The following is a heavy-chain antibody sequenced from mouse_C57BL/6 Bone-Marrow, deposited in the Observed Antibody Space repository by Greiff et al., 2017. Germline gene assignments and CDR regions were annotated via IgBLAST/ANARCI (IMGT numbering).Heavy chain of an antibody. Sequence: QVQLQQPGAELVKPGASVKLSCKASGYTFTSYWMQWVKQRPGQGLEWIGEIDPSDSSTNYHQKFKGKATLTVDTSSSTAYMQLSGLTSEDSAVYYCARGDSSGPGAMDYWGQGTSVTVSS. CDR2: IDPSDSST. D-gene: IGHD3-2*02. CDR1: GYTFTSYW. CDR3: ARGDSSGPGAMDY. V-gene: IGHV1-50*01. J-gene: IGHJ4*01.